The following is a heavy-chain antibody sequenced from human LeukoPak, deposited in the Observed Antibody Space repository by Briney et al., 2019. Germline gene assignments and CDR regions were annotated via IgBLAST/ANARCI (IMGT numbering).Heavy chain of an antibody. CDR2: ISGTGGTT. D-gene: IGHD3-3*01. V-gene: IGHV3-23*01. CDR3: ARRRGITILGVLSYYFDY. CDR1: GFTFSSYG. J-gene: IGHJ4*02. Sequence: GGSLRHSCAVSGFTFSSYGMNWVRQAPGKGLEWVSGISGTGGTTYYADSVKGRFTISRDNSRNTLYLQMNSLRAEDTAIYYCARRRGITILGVLSYYFDYWGQGTLVTVSS.